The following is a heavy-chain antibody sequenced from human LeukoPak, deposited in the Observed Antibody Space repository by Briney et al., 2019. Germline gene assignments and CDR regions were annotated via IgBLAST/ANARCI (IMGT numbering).Heavy chain of an antibody. Sequence: SVKVSCKASGGTFSSYAISWVRQAPGQGLKWMEGFIPIFGTANYAQKFQGRVTITTDESTSTAYMELSSLRSEDTAVYYCARGGDIVVVPAAIKGNWFDPWGQGTLVTVSS. CDR1: GGTFSSYA. D-gene: IGHD2-2*02. J-gene: IGHJ5*02. CDR2: FIPIFGTA. CDR3: ARGGDIVVVPAAIKGNWFDP. V-gene: IGHV1-69*05.